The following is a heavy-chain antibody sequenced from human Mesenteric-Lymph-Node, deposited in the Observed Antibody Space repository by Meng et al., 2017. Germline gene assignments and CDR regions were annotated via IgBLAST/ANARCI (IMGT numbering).Heavy chain of an antibody. D-gene: IGHD5-12*01. J-gene: IGHJ4*02. CDR3: AKDLATMAD. CDR2: ISGSGVSI. CDR1: GFTFKSYT. Sequence: EVQLVESGGGLVQPGGCLRLSCAASGFTFKSYTMSWVRQAPGKGLAWVSTISGSGVSIYYADSVKGRFTISRDNSKNTLYLQMDSLRAEDTAVYYCAKDLATMADWGQGTLVTVSS. V-gene: IGHV3-23*04.